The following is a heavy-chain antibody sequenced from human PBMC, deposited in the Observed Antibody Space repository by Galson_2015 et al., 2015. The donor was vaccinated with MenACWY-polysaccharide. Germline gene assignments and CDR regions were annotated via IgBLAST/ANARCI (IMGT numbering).Heavy chain of an antibody. J-gene: IGHJ5*02. CDR1: GGSVNSVTYY. D-gene: IGHD3-10*01. Sequence: QVQLQESGPGLVKPAQTLSLTCTVSGGSVNSVTYYWAWLRQPPGEGLEWIGFISYTGRTNYNPSLKSRVTISLDTSKNQFSLRLSSVTAADTAVYYCASEEIRGRSFGWFDPWGQGSLVTVSS. V-gene: IGHV4-61*01. CDR3: ASEEIRGRSFGWFDP. CDR2: ISYTGRT.